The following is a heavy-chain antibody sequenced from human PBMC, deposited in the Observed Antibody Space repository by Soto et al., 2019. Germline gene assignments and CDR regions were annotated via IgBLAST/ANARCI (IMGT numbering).Heavy chain of an antibody. CDR2: IYHSGST. V-gene: IGHV4-30-2*01. Sequence: PSETLSLTCAVSGGSISSGGYSWSWIRQPPGKGLEWIGYIYHSGSTYYNPSLKSRVTISVDGSKNQFSLKLSSVTAADTAVYYCARSILTGYYYDGMDVWGQGTPVTVYS. D-gene: IGHD3-9*01. CDR3: ARSILTGYYYDGMDV. J-gene: IGHJ6*02. CDR1: GGSISSGGYS.